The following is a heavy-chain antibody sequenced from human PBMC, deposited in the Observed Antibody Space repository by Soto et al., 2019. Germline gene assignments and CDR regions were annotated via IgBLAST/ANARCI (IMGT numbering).Heavy chain of an antibody. J-gene: IGHJ5*02. Sequence: GASVKVSCKASGYTFTSYAMHWVRQAPGQRLEWMGWINAGNGNTKYSQKFQGRVTITRDTSASTAYMELSSLRSEDTAVYYCAREGTAVAGTGGWFDPWGQGTLVTVSS. D-gene: IGHD6-19*01. V-gene: IGHV1-3*01. CDR2: INAGNGNT. CDR1: GYTFTSYA. CDR3: AREGTAVAGTGGWFDP.